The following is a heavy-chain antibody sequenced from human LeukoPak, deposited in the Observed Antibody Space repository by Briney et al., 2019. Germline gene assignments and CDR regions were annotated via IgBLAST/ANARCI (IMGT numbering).Heavy chain of an antibody. Sequence: PSETLSLTCSVSGGSVSSYYWNWIRQPAGKGLEWIGRIYTSGSTNYNPSLKSRVTMSVDTSKNQFSLKLNSVTAADTAVYYCASRSSIWSGYQDTLYYFDSWGQGTLVTVSS. J-gene: IGHJ4*02. CDR2: IYTSGST. V-gene: IGHV4-4*07. CDR1: GGSVSSYY. D-gene: IGHD3-3*01. CDR3: ASRSSIWSGYQDTLYYFDS.